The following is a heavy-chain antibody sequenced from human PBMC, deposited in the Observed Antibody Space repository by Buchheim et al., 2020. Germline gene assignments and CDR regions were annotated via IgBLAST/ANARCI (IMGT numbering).Heavy chain of an antibody. CDR3: ARDLVVPAAISLGYYYYGMDV. CDR1: GYTFTGYY. D-gene: IGHD2-2*02. V-gene: IGHV1-2*02. J-gene: IGHJ6*02. Sequence: QVQLVQSGAEVKKPGASVKFSCKASGYTFTGYYMHWVRQAPGQGLEWMGWINPNSGGTNYAQKFQGRVTMTRDTSISTAYMELSRLSSDDTAVYYCARDLVVPAAISLGYYYYGMDVWGQGTT. CDR2: INPNSGGT.